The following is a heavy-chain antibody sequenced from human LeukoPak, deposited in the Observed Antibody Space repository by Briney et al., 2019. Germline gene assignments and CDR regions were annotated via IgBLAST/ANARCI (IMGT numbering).Heavy chain of an antibody. V-gene: IGHV4-38-2*02. CDR3: ARVGPNWGFKENFDF. D-gene: IGHD7-27*01. CDR1: GYPISSVYY. Sequence: SETLSLTCSVSGYPISSVYYWGWIRRPPGKGLEWIGSINHGGSTDYNPSLKSRVIMSIDTSKNHFSLKLTSVTAADTAVYYCARVGPNWGFKENFDFWGQGTLVTVSS. CDR2: INHGGST. J-gene: IGHJ4*02.